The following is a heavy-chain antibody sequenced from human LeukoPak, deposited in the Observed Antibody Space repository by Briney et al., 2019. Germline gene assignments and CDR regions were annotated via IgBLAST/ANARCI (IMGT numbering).Heavy chain of an antibody. D-gene: IGHD3-22*01. CDR3: ARLYDSSGYWDYYGMDV. J-gene: IGHJ6*02. CDR1: GGSISSYY. Sequence: SETLSLTCTVSGGSISSYYWSWIRKPPGKGLEWIGYIYYSGSTNYNPSLKSRVTISVDTSKNQFSLKLSSVTAADTAVYYCARLYDSSGYWDYYGMDVWGQGTTVTVSS. V-gene: IGHV4-59*08. CDR2: IYYSGST.